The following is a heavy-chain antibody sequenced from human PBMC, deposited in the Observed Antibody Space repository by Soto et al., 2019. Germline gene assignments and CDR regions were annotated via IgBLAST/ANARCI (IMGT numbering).Heavy chain of an antibody. CDR2: IIPIFGTA. D-gene: IGHD1-7*01. J-gene: IGHJ5*02. CDR3: ANRYNWNYGPFDP. Sequence: GASVKISCKASGGTFSSYAISWVRQAPGQGLEWMGGIIPIFGTANYAQKFQGRVTITADESTSTAYMELSSLRSEDTAVYYCANRYNWNYGPFDPWGQGTLVTVSS. CDR1: GGTFSSYA. V-gene: IGHV1-69*13.